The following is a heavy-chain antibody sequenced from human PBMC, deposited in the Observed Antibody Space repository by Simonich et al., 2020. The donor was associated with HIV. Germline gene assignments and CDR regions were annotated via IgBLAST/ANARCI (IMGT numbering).Heavy chain of an antibody. CDR2: IIHSGST. Sequence: QVQLQESGPGLVKPSETLSLTCSVSRGSISRYYWTWIRQPPGKGQEWIGEIIHSGSTNYNPSLKSRVTISVDSSKKQFSLKLSSVTAADTAVYYCARLERGIDAFDIWGQGTMVTVSS. CDR1: RGSISRYY. CDR3: ARLERGIDAFDI. D-gene: IGHD7-27*01. J-gene: IGHJ3*02. V-gene: IGHV4-34*12.